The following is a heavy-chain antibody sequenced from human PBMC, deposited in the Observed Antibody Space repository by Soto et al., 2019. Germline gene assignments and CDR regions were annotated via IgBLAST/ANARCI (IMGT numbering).Heavy chain of an antibody. D-gene: IGHD6-13*01. Sequence: QVQLVQSGAEVKKPGSSVKVSCKATGGTFSSYAISWVRQAPGQGLGWMGGIIPIFGTAHYAPEFQGRVTVTADESTSTAYMELSSLRYEDTAVYYCAREYGSWSSPNYYYYGRDVWGQGTTVTVSS. J-gene: IGHJ6*02. V-gene: IGHV1-69*12. CDR3: AREYGSWSSPNYYYYGRDV. CDR2: IIPIFGTA. CDR1: GGTFSSYA.